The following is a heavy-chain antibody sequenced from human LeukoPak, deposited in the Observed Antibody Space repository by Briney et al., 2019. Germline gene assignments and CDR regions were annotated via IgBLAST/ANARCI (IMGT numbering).Heavy chain of an antibody. CDR3: ARIEDYGGNSVNY. CDR1: GVSISSSSYY. CDR2: IYYSGST. D-gene: IGHD4-23*01. Sequence: SETLSLTCTVSGVSISSSSYYWGWIRQPPGKGLEWIGYIYYSGSTNYNPSLKSRVTISVDTSKNQFSLKLSSVTAADTAVYYCARIEDYGGNSVNYWGQGTLVTVSS. V-gene: IGHV4-61*05. J-gene: IGHJ4*02.